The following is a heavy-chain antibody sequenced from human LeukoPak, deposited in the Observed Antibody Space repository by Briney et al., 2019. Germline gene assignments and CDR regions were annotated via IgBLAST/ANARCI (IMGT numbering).Heavy chain of an antibody. CDR2: ISASGGTP. D-gene: IGHD6-19*01. Sequence: PGGSLRLSCAASRFSFSNYAMSWVSQAPGKGLEWVSGISASGGTPNYTDSVKGRFTMSRDNSKNKLYLQMKSRRAEDTAVYYCGEDRTAVAGYQDYWGQGTLVTVSS. CDR1: RFSFSNYA. V-gene: IGHV3-23*01. CDR3: GEDRTAVAGYQDY. J-gene: IGHJ4*02.